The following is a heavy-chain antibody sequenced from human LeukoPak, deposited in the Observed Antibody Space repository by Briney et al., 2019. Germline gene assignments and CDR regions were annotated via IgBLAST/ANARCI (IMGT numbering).Heavy chain of an antibody. Sequence: GGSLRLSCAASGFTFSSYWMSWVRQAPGKGLEWVANIKQDGSEKYYVDSVKGRFTISRDNAKNSLYLQMNSLGAEDTAVYYCAREGYCSSTSCSDFDYWGQGTLVTVSS. J-gene: IGHJ4*02. D-gene: IGHD2-2*01. CDR3: AREGYCSSTSCSDFDY. CDR2: IKQDGSEK. CDR1: GFTFSSYW. V-gene: IGHV3-7*01.